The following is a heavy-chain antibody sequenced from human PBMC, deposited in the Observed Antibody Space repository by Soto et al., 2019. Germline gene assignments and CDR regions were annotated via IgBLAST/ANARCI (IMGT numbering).Heavy chain of an antibody. Sequence: LRRSCAASGFTFRNYCITGGRQAPGKGLEWVANIKQDGTEKSYVDSVKGRFTISRDNAKNSLYLQMNSLRVEDTAVYYCARVYSSSSGRAIDYWGQGTLVTVSS. D-gene: IGHD6-6*01. CDR1: GFTFRNYC. V-gene: IGHV3-7*01. CDR2: IKQDGTEK. J-gene: IGHJ4*02. CDR3: ARVYSSSSGRAIDY.